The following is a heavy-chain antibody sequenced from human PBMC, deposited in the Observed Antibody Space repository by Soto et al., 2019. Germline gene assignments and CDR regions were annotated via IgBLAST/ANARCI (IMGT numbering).Heavy chain of an antibody. J-gene: IGHJ6*02. CDR1: GYTFTSYY. CDR2: NNPSGGST. Sequence: ASVKVSCKASGYTFTSYYMHWVLQAPGQGLEWMGINNPSGGSTSYAQKFQGRVTMTRDASTSTVYMGLCSLRSEDTAVYYCARERIAADGTGKASGMDVWGQGTTVTVSS. V-gene: IGHV1-46*01. D-gene: IGHD6-13*01. CDR3: ARERIAADGTGKASGMDV.